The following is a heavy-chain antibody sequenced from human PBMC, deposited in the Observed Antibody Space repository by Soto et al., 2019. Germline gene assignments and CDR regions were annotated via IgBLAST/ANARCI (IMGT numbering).Heavy chain of an antibody. CDR1: GGSISSGGYY. CDR3: ARGTYDSNFDY. V-gene: IGHV4-61*08. D-gene: IGHD3-22*01. Sequence: PSETLSLTCTVSGGSISSGGYYWRWIRQPPGKGLEWIGYIYNSGNTNYNPSLKSRVTISVDTSKNQFSLKMSSVTAADTAVYYCARGTYDSNFDYWGQGTLVTVSS. CDR2: IYNSGNT. J-gene: IGHJ4*02.